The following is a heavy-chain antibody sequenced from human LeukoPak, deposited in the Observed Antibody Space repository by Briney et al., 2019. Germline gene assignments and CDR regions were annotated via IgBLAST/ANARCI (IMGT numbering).Heavy chain of an antibody. D-gene: IGHD2-21*02. J-gene: IGHJ3*02. CDR2: INRSGSA. CDR3: ARGIKTEDAFDI. CDR1: GGSFNDYY. V-gene: IGHV4-34*01. Sequence: KPSETLSLTCALYGGSFNDYYWSWIRQPPGKGLEWIGEINRSGSANYNPSLKSRVTISVDTSKNQFSLKLTSVTAADTAVYYCARGIKTEDAFDIWGQGTMVTVSS.